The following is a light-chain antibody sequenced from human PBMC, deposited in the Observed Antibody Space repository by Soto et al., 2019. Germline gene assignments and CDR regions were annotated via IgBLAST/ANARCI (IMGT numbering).Light chain of an antibody. Sequence: DIQMTQSPSSVSASVGDRVTIPCRASQVISSWLAWYQQIPGKAPKLLIYAASALQGGVPSRFSGSGSGTHFTLTISSLQPEDFATYYCQQSDSFPFTFGPGTKVDIK. V-gene: IGKV1-12*01. CDR1: QVISSW. CDR3: QQSDSFPFT. CDR2: AAS. J-gene: IGKJ3*01.